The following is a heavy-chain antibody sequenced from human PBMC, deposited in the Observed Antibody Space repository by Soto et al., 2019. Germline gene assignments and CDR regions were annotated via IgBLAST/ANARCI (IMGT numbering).Heavy chain of an antibody. CDR1: GYSFTSYW. CDR2: IDPSDSYT. CDR3: ASLYCSGGSCHSYYYYGMDV. D-gene: IGHD2-15*01. V-gene: IGHV5-10-1*01. Sequence: GESLKISCKGSGYSFTSYWISWVRQMPGKGLEWMGRIDPSDSYTNYSPSFQGHVTIPADKSISTAYLQWSSLRASDTAMYYCASLYCSGGSCHSYYYYGMDVWGQGTTVTVSS. J-gene: IGHJ6*02.